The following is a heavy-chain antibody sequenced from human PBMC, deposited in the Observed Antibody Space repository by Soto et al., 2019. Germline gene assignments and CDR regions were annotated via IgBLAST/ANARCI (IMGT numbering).Heavy chain of an antibody. CDR1: GFTFSTHG. J-gene: IGHJ4*02. CDR2: ISYDGSNK. CDR3: ANGYNWNWAFDY. D-gene: IGHD1-7*01. V-gene: IGHV3-30*18. Sequence: QVQLVESGGGVVQPGRSLRLSCAASGFTFSTHGMHWVRQAPGKGLAWVAVISYDGSNKYYADSVKGRFTISRDNSKNTLYLQMDSLRAEDTAVYYCANGYNWNWAFDYWGQGTLVTVSS.